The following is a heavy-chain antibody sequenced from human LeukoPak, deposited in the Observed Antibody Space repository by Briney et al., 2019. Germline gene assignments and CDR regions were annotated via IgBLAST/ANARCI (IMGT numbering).Heavy chain of an antibody. CDR3: ARGVGSSVPGGWFDP. CDR1: GGSFSGYY. CDR2: INHSGST. D-gene: IGHD6-13*01. Sequence: SETLSLTCAVYGGSFSGYYWSWIRQPPGKGLERIGEINHSGSTNYNPSLKSRVTISVDTSKNQFSLKLSSVTAADTAVYYCARGVGSSVPGGWFDPWGQGTLVTVSS. J-gene: IGHJ5*02. V-gene: IGHV4-34*01.